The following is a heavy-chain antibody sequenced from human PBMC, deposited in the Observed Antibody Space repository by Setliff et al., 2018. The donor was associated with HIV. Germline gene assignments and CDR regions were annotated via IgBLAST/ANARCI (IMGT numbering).Heavy chain of an antibody. CDR3: VKGDNFWTGYSTYFEFDP. CDR1: GFSLSKYW. J-gene: IGHJ5*02. D-gene: IGHD3-3*01. CDR2: IRYDGSEK. V-gene: IGHV3-30*02. Sequence: AGGSLRLSCAASGFSLSKYWMSWVRQAPGEGLEWVTFIRYDGSEKFYADSVRGRFTISRDNSKNKLYLQMNSLRIEDTAIYYCVKGDNFWTGYSTYFEFDPWGQGTLVTVSS.